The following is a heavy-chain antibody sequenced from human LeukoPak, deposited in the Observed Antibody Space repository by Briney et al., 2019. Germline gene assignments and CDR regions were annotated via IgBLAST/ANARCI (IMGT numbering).Heavy chain of an antibody. Sequence: GGSLRLFCVASGFTFSSYAMSWVRQAPGKGLEWVSTISGSGGSTYYADSVKGRFTISRDNSKNTLYLHMNNLSAEDTAVYYCAKVFPYYDSSGRYFDYWGQGTLVTVSS. D-gene: IGHD3-22*01. CDR3: AKVFPYYDSSGRYFDY. V-gene: IGHV3-23*01. J-gene: IGHJ4*02. CDR2: ISGSGGST. CDR1: GFTFSSYA.